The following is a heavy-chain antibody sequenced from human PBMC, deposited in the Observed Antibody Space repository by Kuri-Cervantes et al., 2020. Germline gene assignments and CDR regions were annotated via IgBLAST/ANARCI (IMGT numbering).Heavy chain of an antibody. CDR2: MSGGGDST. CDR1: GFTFRTYT. D-gene: IGHD1-26*01. J-gene: IGHJ5*02. CDR3: AKDRVGGTHHLFVP. V-gene: IGHV3-23*01. Sequence: GGSLRLSCAASGFTFRTYTMNWVRQAQGKGLEWVSAMSGGGDSTYYEDSVKGRFTISSDNSKDTMYLQMNSQRAEDTAVYYCAKDRVGGTHHLFVPWGQGTLVTVSS.